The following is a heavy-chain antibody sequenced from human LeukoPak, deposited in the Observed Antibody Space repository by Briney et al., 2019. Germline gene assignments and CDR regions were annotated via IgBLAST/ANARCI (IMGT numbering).Heavy chain of an antibody. J-gene: IGHJ4*02. CDR1: GFIFSNDP. CDR3: VRDQSWSFDS. Sequence: GGSLRLSCTASGFIFSNDPMTWVRQAPGQGLEWLSNIRDTGTDMYYAESVKGRFTISRDNAKNSLFLQMNSLRVEDTAVYYCVRDQSWSFDSWGQGTLVTVSS. V-gene: IGHV3-48*01. D-gene: IGHD3-10*01. CDR2: IRDTGTDM.